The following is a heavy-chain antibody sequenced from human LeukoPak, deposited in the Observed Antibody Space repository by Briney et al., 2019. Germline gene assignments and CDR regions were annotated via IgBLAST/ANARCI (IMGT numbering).Heavy chain of an antibody. Sequence: ASVKDSPVASGYTFTGYFLHWVRHALGKGLEWMCWIYPISGGTNFAQQFQGRVTMTRDTSIGTVHMELSRLRSDGTANYYCARSPYYGSGSYYNWFDPWGQGTLVTVSS. CDR2: IYPISGGT. CDR1: GYTFTGYF. J-gene: IGHJ5*02. D-gene: IGHD3-10*01. CDR3: ARSPYYGSGSYYNWFDP. V-gene: IGHV1-2*02.